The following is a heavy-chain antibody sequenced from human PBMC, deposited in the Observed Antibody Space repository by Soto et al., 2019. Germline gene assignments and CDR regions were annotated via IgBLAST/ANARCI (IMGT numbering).Heavy chain of an antibody. D-gene: IGHD3-3*01. J-gene: IGHJ4*02. CDR2: IYYSGST. CDR3: ARGLAIFGVVTQYYFDY. CDR1: GVSISSYY. V-gene: IGHV4-59*01. Sequence: SETLSLTCTVSGVSISSYYWSCIRQPPGKGLEWIGYIYYSGSTNYNPSLKSRVTISVDTSKNQFSLKLSSVTAADTAVYYCARGLAIFGVVTQYYFDYWGQGTLVTVSS.